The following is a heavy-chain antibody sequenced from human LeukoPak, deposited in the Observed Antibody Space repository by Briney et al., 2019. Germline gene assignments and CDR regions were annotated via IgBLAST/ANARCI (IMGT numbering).Heavy chain of an antibody. V-gene: IGHV1-69*05. CDR3: AGFFYDSRGAPFDH. D-gene: IGHD3-22*01. J-gene: IGHJ3*01. CDR1: VPTFTSYA. CDR2: FIPIFGSP. Sequence: GASVKVSCKATVPTFTSYAINWVRQAPGQGLAWMGGFIPIFGSPTYTQQFQGRVTFTTDESTYTAYVELSNMRSDDTAVFYCAGFFYDSRGAPFDHWGQGTMVTVSS.